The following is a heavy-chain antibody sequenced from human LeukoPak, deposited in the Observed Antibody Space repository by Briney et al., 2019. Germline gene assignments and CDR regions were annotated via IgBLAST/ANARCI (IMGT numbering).Heavy chain of an antibody. CDR1: GFTFSSHW. CDR2: INSDGSYT. Sequence: PGGSLRLSCAASGFTFSSHWMHWVRQAPGKGLVWVSHINSDGSYTSYADCVKGRFTISRDNAKNTLYLQMNSLRAEDTAVYYCARDVGYGMDVWGKGITVTVSS. V-gene: IGHV3-74*01. CDR3: ARDVGYGMDV. J-gene: IGHJ6*04. D-gene: IGHD2-15*01.